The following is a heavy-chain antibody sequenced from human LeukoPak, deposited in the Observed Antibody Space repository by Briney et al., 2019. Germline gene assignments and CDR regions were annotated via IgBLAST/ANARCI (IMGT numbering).Heavy chain of an antibody. V-gene: IGHV1-18*01. CDR1: GYTFTNYG. J-gene: IGHJ5*01. CDR3: ARGGKYCTGGNCYHDS. CDR2: ISAYSGNT. D-gene: IGHD2-15*01. Sequence: ASVKVSCKASGYTFTNYGINWVRQAPGQGLEWMGWISAYSGNTNYAQKLQGRFTMTTDTSTSTAYMELRSLRSDDTAMYYCARGGKYCTGGNCYHDSWGQGTLVTVSS.